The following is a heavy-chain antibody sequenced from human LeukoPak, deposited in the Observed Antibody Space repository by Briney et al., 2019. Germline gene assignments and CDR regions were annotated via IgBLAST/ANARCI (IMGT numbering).Heavy chain of an antibody. CDR1: GFTFSSYS. CDR3: AGGRYFDWLSDFDY. D-gene: IGHD3-9*01. Sequence: GGSLRLSCAASGFTFSSYSMSWVRQAPGKGLEWVSSISSSSTYRYYAASVRGRFTISRDNAKNSLYLQMNSLRAEDTAVYYCAGGRYFDWLSDFDYWGQGTLVTVSS. V-gene: IGHV3-21*01. J-gene: IGHJ4*02. CDR2: ISSSSTYR.